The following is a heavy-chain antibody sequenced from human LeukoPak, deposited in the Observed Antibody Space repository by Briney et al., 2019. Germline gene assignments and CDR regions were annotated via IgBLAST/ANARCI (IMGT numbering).Heavy chain of an antibody. CDR3: AKPYRDPVVPAASGYFDY. V-gene: IGHV3-23*01. CDR2: ISGSGGST. CDR1: GFTFSSYA. Sequence: PGGSLRLSCAASGFTFSSYAMSWVRQARGKGREWVTAISGSGGSTYYADSVKGRFTISRDNSKNTLYLQMNSLRAEDTAVYYCAKPYRDPVVPAASGYFDYWGQGTLVTVSS. D-gene: IGHD2-2*01. J-gene: IGHJ4*02.